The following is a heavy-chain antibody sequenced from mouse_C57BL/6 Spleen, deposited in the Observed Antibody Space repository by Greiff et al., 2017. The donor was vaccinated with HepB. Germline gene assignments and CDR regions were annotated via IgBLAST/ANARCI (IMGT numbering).Heavy chain of an antibody. CDR3: ARRGSYSHVDY. CDR1: GYTFTSYW. D-gene: IGHD2-10*01. V-gene: IGHV1-50*01. J-gene: IGHJ2*01. Sequence: QVQLKQPGAELVKPGASVKLSCKASGYTFTSYWMQWVKQRPGQGLEWIGEIDPSDSYTNYNQKFKGKATLTVDTSSSTAYMQLSSLTSEDSAVYYCARRGSYSHVDYWGQGTTLTVSS. CDR2: IDPSDSYT.